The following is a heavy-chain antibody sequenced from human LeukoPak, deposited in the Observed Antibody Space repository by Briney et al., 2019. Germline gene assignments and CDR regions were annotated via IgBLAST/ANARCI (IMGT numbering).Heavy chain of an antibody. J-gene: IGHJ4*02. CDR1: GFTFSSYA. CDR2: ISYDGSNK. V-gene: IGHV3-30-3*01. Sequence: PGGSLRLSCAASGFTFSSYAMHWVRQAPGKGLEWVAVISYDGSNKYYADSVKGRFTISRDNAKNSLYLQMNSLRAEDTAVYYCARAETTYTIFGVVINYFDYWGQGTLVTVSS. CDR3: ARAETTYTIFGVVINYFDY. D-gene: IGHD3-3*01.